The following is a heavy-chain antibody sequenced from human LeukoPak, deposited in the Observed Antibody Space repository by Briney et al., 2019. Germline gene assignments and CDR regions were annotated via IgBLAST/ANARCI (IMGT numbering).Heavy chain of an antibody. D-gene: IGHD3-10*01. V-gene: IGHV3-23*01. J-gene: IGHJ2*01. Sequence: GGSLRLSCSASGFSFSSHGMSWVRQAPWKGPEWVSSISSGSDYTFYADSVKGRFTISRDNSKNTLYLQMNSLRAGDTAIYHCAKIGVIGNWYYDVWGRGSLVSVSS. CDR1: GFSFSSHG. CDR3: AKIGVIGNWYYDV. CDR2: ISSGSDYT.